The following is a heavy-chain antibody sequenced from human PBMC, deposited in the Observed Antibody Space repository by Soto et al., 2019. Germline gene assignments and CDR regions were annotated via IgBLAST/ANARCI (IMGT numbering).Heavy chain of an antibody. CDR2: IYSGGNT. V-gene: IGHV3-53*01. CDR3: ARDDYGLDV. Sequence: WWSLRLSCSASVFIVSSNYMSWFRQAPGKGLEWVSVIYSGGNTYYADSVKGRFTISRDSSKNTLYLQMNSLTAEDTAVYYCARDDYGLDVWGQGTTVTVSS. J-gene: IGHJ6*02. CDR1: VFIVSSNY.